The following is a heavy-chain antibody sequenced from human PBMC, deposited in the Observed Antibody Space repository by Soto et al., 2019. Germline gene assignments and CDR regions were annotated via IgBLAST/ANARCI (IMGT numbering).Heavy chain of an antibody. CDR2: IIPIFGTA. D-gene: IGHD3-9*01. CDR3: ARGRGRRGLRYFDWLPSDFDY. CDR1: GGTFSSYA. J-gene: IGHJ4*02. V-gene: IGHV1-69*13. Sequence: GASVKVSCKASGGTFSSYAISWVRQAPGQGLEWMGGIIPIFGTANYAQKFQGRVTITADESTSTAYMELSSLRSEDTAVYYCARGRGRRGLRYFDWLPSDFDYWGQGTLVTVSS.